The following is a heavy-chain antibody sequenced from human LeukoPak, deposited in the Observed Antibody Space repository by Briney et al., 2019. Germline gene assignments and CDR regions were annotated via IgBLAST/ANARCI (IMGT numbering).Heavy chain of an antibody. V-gene: IGHV4-39*01. CDR2: IYYSGST. Sequence: PSETLSLTCTVSGGSISSSSYYWGWIRQPPGKGLEWIGSIYYSGSTYYNPSLKSRVTISVDTSKNQFSLKLSSVTAADTAVYYCARLRYDFWTGQWFDPWGQGTLVTVSS. D-gene: IGHD3-3*01. CDR1: GGSISSSSYY. J-gene: IGHJ5*02. CDR3: ARLRYDFWTGQWFDP.